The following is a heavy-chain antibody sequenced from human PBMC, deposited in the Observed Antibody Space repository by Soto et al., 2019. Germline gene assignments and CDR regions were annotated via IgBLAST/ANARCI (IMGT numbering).Heavy chain of an antibody. V-gene: IGHV4-30-2*01. J-gene: IGHJ4*02. D-gene: IGHD5-18*01. Sequence: PSEPLSLTCAVSAGSLSSGGYSWSWIRQPPGKGLEGIGYIYHSGSTYYNPSLKSRGTISVERSKNQFSLKLSSVTAEDTAGYYCARGGYGYETHGGFDYWGQGNLGTGSS. CDR2: IYHSGST. CDR1: AGSLSSGGYS. CDR3: ARGGYGYETHGGFDY.